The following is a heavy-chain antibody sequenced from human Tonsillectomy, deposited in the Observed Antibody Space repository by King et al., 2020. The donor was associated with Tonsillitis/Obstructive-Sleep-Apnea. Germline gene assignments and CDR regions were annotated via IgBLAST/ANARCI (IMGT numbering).Heavy chain of an antibody. V-gene: IGHV3-9*01. J-gene: IGHJ4*02. CDR2: ISWNSGSI. D-gene: IGHD1-7*01. CDR1: GFTFDDYA. CDR3: ARDYRHDPYLLELFDY. Sequence: VQLVESGGGLVQPGRSLRLSCAASGFTFDDYAMHWVRQAPGKGLEWVSGISWNSGSIVYADSVKGRFTISRDNAKNSLYLQMNSLSAEDTAFYYCARDYRHDPYLLELFDYWGQGTLVTVSS.